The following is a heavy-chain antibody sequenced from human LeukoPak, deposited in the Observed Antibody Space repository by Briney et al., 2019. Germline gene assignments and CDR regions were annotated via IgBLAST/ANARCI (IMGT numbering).Heavy chain of an antibody. CDR3: ARGGKQFSSSPIDY. V-gene: IGHV4-34*01. Sequence: PSETLSLTCAVYGGSLSGYYWSWIRQSPGKGLEWIGEGGDRGGTKYSPSLKSRVTISVDTSKNQFSLKLSSVTAADTAVYYCARGGKQFSSSPIDYWGQGTLVTVSS. CDR1: GGSLSGYY. J-gene: IGHJ4*02. D-gene: IGHD6-6*01. CDR2: GGDRGGT.